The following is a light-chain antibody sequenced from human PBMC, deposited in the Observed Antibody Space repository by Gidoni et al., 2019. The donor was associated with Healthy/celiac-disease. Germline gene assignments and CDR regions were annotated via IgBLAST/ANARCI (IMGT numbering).Light chain of an antibody. CDR2: QAS. V-gene: IGKV1-5*03. CDR3: QQYDTFSVT. J-gene: IGKJ3*01. CDR1: QSVSSW. Sequence: DIQMTQSPSTLSASVGDRVTITCRASQSVSSWLAWYQQKPGRTPKLLIYQASTLGSGVPSRFSGSGSGTEFTLTISSLQPDDSATYYCQQYDTFSVTFGPGTKVDIK.